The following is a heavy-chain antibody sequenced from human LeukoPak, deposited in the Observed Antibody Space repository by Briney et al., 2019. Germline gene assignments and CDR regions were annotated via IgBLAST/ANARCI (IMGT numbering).Heavy chain of an antibody. CDR2: MNPNSGNT. V-gene: IGHV1-8*01. CDR3: ARDDMVRDHYYYYGMDV. Sequence: GASVKVSCKASGYTFTSYDINWVRQATGQGLEWMGWMNPNSGNTGYAQKFQGRVTMTRNTSISTAYMELSSLRSEDTAVYYCARDDMVRDHYYYYGMDVWGQGTTVTVSS. D-gene: IGHD3-10*01. CDR1: GYTFTSYD. J-gene: IGHJ6*02.